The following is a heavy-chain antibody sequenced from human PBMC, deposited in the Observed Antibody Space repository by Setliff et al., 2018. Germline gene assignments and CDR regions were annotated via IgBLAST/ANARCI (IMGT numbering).Heavy chain of an antibody. CDR1: RFTFSNYA. V-gene: IGHV3-23*01. J-gene: IGHJ4*02. CDR2: ISASGRTT. CDR3: AKDMGAVDY. Sequence: PGGSLRLSCAASRFTFSNYAMSWVRQAPGKGLEWVSAISASGRTTYSADSVKGRFTISRDNSKNTLYLQMNSLRAEDTAVYYCAKDMGAVDYWGQGTLVTVSS. D-gene: IGHD1-26*01.